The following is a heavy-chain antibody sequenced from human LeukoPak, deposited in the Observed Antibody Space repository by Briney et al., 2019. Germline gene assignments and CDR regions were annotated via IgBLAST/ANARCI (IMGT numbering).Heavy chain of an antibody. J-gene: IGHJ4*02. D-gene: IGHD6-13*01. Sequence: GGSLRLSCAASGFAFNSYAMHWVRQAPGKGLVWVSRINTDGSSTSYADSVKGRFTISRDNAKNTLYLQMNSLRAEDTAVYYCARIAAADSTDYWGQGTLVTVSS. V-gene: IGHV3-74*01. CDR1: GFAFNSYA. CDR2: INTDGSST. CDR3: ARIAAADSTDY.